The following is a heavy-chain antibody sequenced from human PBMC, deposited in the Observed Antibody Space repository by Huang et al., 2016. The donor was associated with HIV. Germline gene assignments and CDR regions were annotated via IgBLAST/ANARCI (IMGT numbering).Heavy chain of an antibody. CDR1: GFTFSSYA. D-gene: IGHD3-22*01. CDR2: ISGGGGST. CDR3: AKGSITMIVVVISFDY. Sequence: EVQLLESGGGLVQPGGSLRLSCAASGFTFSSYAMSWVRPAPGKGLEWVSAISGGGGSTYYADSVKGRFTISRDNSKNTLYLQMNSLRAEDTAVYYCAKGSITMIVVVISFDYWGQGTLVTVSS. J-gene: IGHJ4*02. V-gene: IGHV3-23*01.